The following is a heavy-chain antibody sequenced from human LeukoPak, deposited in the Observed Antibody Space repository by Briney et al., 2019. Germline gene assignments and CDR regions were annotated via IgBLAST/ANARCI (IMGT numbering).Heavy chain of an antibody. Sequence: GGSLRLSCAASGFTFSTYYMNWVRQAPGKGLEWVSSITTSSNIYYADSVKGRSTISRDNAKNSLYLQMNSLRAEDTAVYYCARDLGGYSYGSHFDYWGQGTLVTVSS. CDR2: ITTSSNI. V-gene: IGHV3-69-1*02. J-gene: IGHJ4*02. CDR1: GFTFSTYY. D-gene: IGHD5-18*01. CDR3: ARDLGGYSYGSHFDY.